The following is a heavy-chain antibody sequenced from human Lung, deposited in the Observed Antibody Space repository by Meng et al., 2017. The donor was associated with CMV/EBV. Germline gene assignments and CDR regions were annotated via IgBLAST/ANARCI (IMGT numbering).Heavy chain of an antibody. CDR3: ARYVTPYSYGSIVRNWFDP. CDR2: ISYDGSKK. J-gene: IGHJ5*02. Sequence: SCAASGFTFSTYAMHWVRQAPGKGLEWVAVISYDGSKKYYADSVKGRFTISRDNSKNTLYLQMNSLRAEDTAIYYCARYVTPYSYGSIVRNWFDPXGQGXLVTVSS. V-gene: IGHV3-30-3*01. CDR1: GFTFSTYA. D-gene: IGHD5-18*01.